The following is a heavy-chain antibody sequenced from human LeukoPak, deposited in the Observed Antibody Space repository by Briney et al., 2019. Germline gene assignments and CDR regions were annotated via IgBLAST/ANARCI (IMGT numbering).Heavy chain of an antibody. D-gene: IGHD2-15*01. J-gene: IGHJ4*02. Sequence: VASVKVSCKASGGTFSSYAISWVRQAPGQGLEWMGRIIPILGIANYAQKFQGRVTITADKSTSTAYMELSSLRSEDRAVYYCARDPSSLYCSGGSCYSWGQGTLVTVSS. V-gene: IGHV1-69*04. CDR1: GGTFSSYA. CDR2: IIPILGIA. CDR3: ARDPSSLYCSGGSCYS.